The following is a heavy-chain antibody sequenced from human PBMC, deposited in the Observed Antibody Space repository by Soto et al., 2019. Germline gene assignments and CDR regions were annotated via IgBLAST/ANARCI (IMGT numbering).Heavy chain of an antibody. D-gene: IGHD2-21*02. CDR1: GYSFSNYW. J-gene: IGHJ3*02. V-gene: IGHV5-51*03. Sequence: EVQLVQSGAEVKEPGESLKISCKASGYSFSNYWIAWVRQMPGKGLEWMGIIYPSESNARYSPSFQGQVTISADKSINTAYRQWSSLKASDTAMYYCTRDLDFGGNSEDFDIWGQGTMVTVSS. CDR2: IYPSESNA. CDR3: TRDLDFGGNSEDFDI.